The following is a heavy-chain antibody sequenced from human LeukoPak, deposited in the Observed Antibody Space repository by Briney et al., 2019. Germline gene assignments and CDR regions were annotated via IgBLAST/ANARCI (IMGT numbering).Heavy chain of an antibody. CDR3: ARAAYYYGSGSGVGYYYYYMDV. CDR2: TYYSGST. CDR1: GASSSDCY. Sequence: KPSETLSLTCTVSGASSSDCYYSWIRQPPGKGLEWLGYTYYSGSTNYNPSLKSRVTISVDTSKNQFSLKLSSVTAADTAVYYCARAAYYYGSGSGVGYYYYYMDVWGKGTTVTVSS. J-gene: IGHJ6*03. D-gene: IGHD3-10*01. V-gene: IGHV4-59*08.